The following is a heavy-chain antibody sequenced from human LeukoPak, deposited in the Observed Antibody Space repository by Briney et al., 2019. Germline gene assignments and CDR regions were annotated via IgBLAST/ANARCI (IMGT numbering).Heavy chain of an antibody. D-gene: IGHD2-2*02. CDR1: GGTFSSYA. J-gene: IGHJ4*02. V-gene: IGHV1-69*13. CDR2: IIPIFGTA. Sequence: SVKVSCKASGGTFSSYAISWVRQAPGQGLEWMGGIIPIFGTANYAQKFQGRVTITADESTSTVYMELSSLRSEDTAVYYCARGMSGISWVPAAIIFDYWGQGTLVTVSS. CDR3: ARGMSGISWVPAAIIFDY.